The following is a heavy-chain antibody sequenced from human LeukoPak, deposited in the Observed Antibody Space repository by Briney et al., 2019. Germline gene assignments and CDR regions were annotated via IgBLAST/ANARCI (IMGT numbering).Heavy chain of an antibody. V-gene: IGHV4-59*01. D-gene: IGHD4-11*01. CDR3: AREAHDYSDWLDP. CDR2: IYYSGST. Sequence: SETLSLTCTVSGGSISSYYWSWIRQPPGKGLEWIGYIYYSGSTNYNPSLKSRVTISVDTSKNQFSLKLSSVTAADTAVYYCAREAHDYSDWLDPWGQGTLVTVSS. J-gene: IGHJ5*02. CDR1: GGSISSYY.